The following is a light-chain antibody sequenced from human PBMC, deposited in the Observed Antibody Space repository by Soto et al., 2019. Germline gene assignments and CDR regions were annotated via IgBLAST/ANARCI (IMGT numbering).Light chain of an antibody. CDR2: GAS. Sequence: DIQMIQSPSSLSASVGDRVTITCQASQDISNSLNWYQQKPGKAPKLLMYGASNLETGVPSRFSGSGSGTDFTFTITSLQPEDIATYYCQQYYNLPRTFGQGTRLEIK. V-gene: IGKV1-33*01. J-gene: IGKJ2*01. CDR3: QQYYNLPRT. CDR1: QDISNS.